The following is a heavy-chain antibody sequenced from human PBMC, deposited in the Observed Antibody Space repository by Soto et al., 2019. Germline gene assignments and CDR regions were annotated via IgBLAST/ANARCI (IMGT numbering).Heavy chain of an antibody. J-gene: IGHJ6*02. D-gene: IGHD2-2*01. CDR2: IYYSGST. CDR3: ARVAIPSCSSTSCSTPLYYYYGMDV. CDR1: GGSISSGDYY. Sequence: PSETLSLTCTVSGGSISSGDYYWSWIRQPPGKGLEWIGYIYYSGSTNYNPSLKSRVTISVDTSKNQFSLKLSSVTAADTAVYYCARVAIPSCSSTSCSTPLYYYYGMDVWGQGTTVTVSS. V-gene: IGHV4-61*08.